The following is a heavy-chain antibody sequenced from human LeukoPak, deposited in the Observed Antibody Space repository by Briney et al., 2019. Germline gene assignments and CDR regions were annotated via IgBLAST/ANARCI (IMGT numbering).Heavy chain of an antibody. CDR1: GFTVSGNY. CDR3: ARPYSGTYWGYYYMDV. V-gene: IGHV3-66*02. D-gene: IGHD1-26*01. J-gene: IGHJ6*03. CDR2: IYGGGST. Sequence: GGSLRLSCTVSGFTVSGNYMSWVRQAPGKGLEWDSVIYGGGSTYYADSVKGRFTISRDNSKNTLYLQMNSLRPEDTAVYYCARPYSGTYWGYYYMDVWGKGTTVTVSS.